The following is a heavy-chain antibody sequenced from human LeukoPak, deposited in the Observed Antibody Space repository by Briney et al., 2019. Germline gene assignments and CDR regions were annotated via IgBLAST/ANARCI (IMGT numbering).Heavy chain of an antibody. CDR2: ISADNGNT. CDR1: GYSFINYG. CDR3: GRDWSGSYSWARFYYYGMDV. V-gene: IGHV1-18*04. D-gene: IGHD1-26*01. J-gene: IGHJ6*02. Sequence: APVKVSCKASGYSFINYGVSWVRQAPGQGLEWMGWISADNGNTNYAQKLQGRVTMTTDTSTSTAYMELRSLRSDDTAVYYCGRDWSGSYSWARFYYYGMDVWGQGTTVTVSS.